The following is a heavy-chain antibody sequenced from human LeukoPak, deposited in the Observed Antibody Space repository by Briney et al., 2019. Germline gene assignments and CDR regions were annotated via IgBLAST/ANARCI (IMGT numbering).Heavy chain of an antibody. CDR3: ARAPQYSSGGGGFDY. J-gene: IGHJ4*02. V-gene: IGHV4-59*01. D-gene: IGHD6-19*01. Sequence: SETLSLTCTVSGGSINNYYWSWIRQPPGKELDWIGYIYYSGSTHYNPSVKSRVTISVDTSKNQFSLKLSSLTAADTAVYFCARAPQYSSGGGGFDYWGQGTLVTVSS. CDR2: IYYSGST. CDR1: GGSINNYY.